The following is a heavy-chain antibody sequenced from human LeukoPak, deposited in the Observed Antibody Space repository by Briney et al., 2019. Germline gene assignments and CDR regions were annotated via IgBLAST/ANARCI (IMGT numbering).Heavy chain of an antibody. V-gene: IGHV3-74*03. CDR2: INTDGSST. CDR1: GFTFSSYW. J-gene: IGHJ4*02. CDR3: TRATPVSLVLYSNYPPYFDY. Sequence: GGSLRLSCAASGFTFSSYWMHWVRQAPGKGLVWVSRINTDGSSTMYADSVKGRFTISRDNAKNTLYLQMNSLRAEDTAVYYCTRATPVSLVLYSNYPPYFDYWGQGTLVTVSP. D-gene: IGHD4-11*01.